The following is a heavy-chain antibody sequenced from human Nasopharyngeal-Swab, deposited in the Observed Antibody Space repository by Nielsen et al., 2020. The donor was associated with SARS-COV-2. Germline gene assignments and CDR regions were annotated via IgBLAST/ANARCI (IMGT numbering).Heavy chain of an antibody. V-gene: IGHV3-7*03. Sequence: GESLKISCAASGFTFSSYWMSWVRQAPGKGLEWVANIKQDGSEKYYLDSVKGRFTISRDNAKNSLYLQMNSLRAEDTALYYCVRDYTVNYYGLSTDYYAPLDSWGQGTLVTVSS. CDR1: GFTFSSYW. D-gene: IGHD3-9*01. J-gene: IGHJ4*02. CDR3: VRDYTVNYYGLSTDYYAPLDS. CDR2: IKQDGSEK.